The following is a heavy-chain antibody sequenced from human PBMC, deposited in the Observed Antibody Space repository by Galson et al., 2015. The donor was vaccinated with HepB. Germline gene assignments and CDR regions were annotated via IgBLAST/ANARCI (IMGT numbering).Heavy chain of an antibody. CDR2: IYYSGST. D-gene: IGHD6-19*01. Sequence: SETLSLTCTVSGGSVSSGSYYWSWIRQPPGKGLEWIGYIYYSGSTNYNPSLKSRVTISVDTSKNQFSLKLSSVTAADTAVYYCASYSSGWYDYWGQGTLVTVSS. CDR1: GGSVSSGSYY. V-gene: IGHV4-61*01. J-gene: IGHJ4*02. CDR3: ASYSSGWYDY.